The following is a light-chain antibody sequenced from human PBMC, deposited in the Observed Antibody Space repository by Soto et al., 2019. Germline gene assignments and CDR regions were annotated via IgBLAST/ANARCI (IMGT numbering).Light chain of an antibody. Sequence: EIVLTQSPSTLSLSPGERATLSRRASQSVSSYLAWYQQKPGQAPRLLIYDASNRATGIPARFSGSGSGTDFTLTISSLEREDFAVYYCQQRSNWPAFGQGTRLEIK. J-gene: IGKJ5*01. CDR3: QQRSNWPA. CDR1: QSVSSY. V-gene: IGKV3-11*01. CDR2: DAS.